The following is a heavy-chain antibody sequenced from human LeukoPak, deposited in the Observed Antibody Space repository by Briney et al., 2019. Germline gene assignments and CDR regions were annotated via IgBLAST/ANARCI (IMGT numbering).Heavy chain of an antibody. D-gene: IGHD2-2*01. V-gene: IGHV3-21*01. CDR3: ARTGKDIVIVPASYYMDV. Sequence: GGSLRLSRAASGFTFTNYGMNWVRQPPGKGLEWVSSISSSSSSIDYADSVKGRFTVSRDSARNSLYLQMDSLRAEDTAVYYCARTGKDIVIVPASYYMDVWGKGTTVTVSS. CDR2: ISSSSSSI. CDR1: GFTFTNYG. J-gene: IGHJ6*03.